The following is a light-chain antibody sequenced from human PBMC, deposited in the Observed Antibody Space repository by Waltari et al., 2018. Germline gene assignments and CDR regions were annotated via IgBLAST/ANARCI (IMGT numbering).Light chain of an antibody. CDR2: KAS. CDR1: QSISHW. V-gene: IGKV1-5*03. CDR3: QQYNSYSLLT. J-gene: IGKJ4*01. Sequence: DIQMTQSPSTLSASVGDRVTITCRASQSISHWLAWYQQKPGKATKLLIYKASTLESGVPSRFSGSGSGTEFTLTISSLQPDDFATYYCQQYNSYSLLTFGGGTKVEIK.